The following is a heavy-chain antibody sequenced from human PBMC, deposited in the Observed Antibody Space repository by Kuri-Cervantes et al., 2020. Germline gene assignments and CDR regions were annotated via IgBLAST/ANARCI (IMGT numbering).Heavy chain of an antibody. Sequence: ASVKVSCKASGYTFTGYYMHWARQAPGQGLEWMGWINPNSGGTNYAQKFQGRVTMIRDTSISTAYMELSRLRSDDTAVYYRARDWGQIVVVPAAMFSHNWFDPWGQGTLVTVSS. V-gene: IGHV1-2*02. CDR1: GYTFTGYY. CDR2: INPNSGGT. CDR3: ARDWGQIVVVPAAMFSHNWFDP. J-gene: IGHJ5*02. D-gene: IGHD2-2*01.